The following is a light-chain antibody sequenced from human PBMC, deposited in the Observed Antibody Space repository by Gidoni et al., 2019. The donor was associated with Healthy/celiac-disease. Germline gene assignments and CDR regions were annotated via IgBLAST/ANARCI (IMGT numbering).Light chain of an antibody. CDR2: KAS. CDR3: QQYNGYSYS. CDR1: QSVSSW. Sequence: DIQMTQSPSTLSASVGDRVTITCRASQSVSSWLAWYQQKPGKAPKLLIYKASSLESGVPSKFSGSGSGTEFALTISSLQADDFATYYFQQYNGYSYSFXHXTKLGIK. V-gene: IGKV1-5*03. J-gene: IGKJ2*03.